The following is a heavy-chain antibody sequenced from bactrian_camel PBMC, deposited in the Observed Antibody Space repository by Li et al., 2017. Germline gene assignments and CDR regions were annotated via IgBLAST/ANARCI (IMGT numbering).Heavy chain of an antibody. CDR1: GYTSGYTYDNYY. V-gene: IGHV3S63*01. D-gene: IGHD2*01. CDR2: IATGSGNT. Sequence: VQLVESGGGSVQAGGSLRLSCGFSGYTSGYTYDNYYMAWFRQSPGKEREGVARIATGSGNTYYADSVKGRFTISQDNAKNTVYLQMNSLKPEDTAMYYCAARGPYCYTKLSVRDFTYWGQGTQVTVS. CDR3: AARGPYCYTKLSVRDFTY. J-gene: IGHJ6*01.